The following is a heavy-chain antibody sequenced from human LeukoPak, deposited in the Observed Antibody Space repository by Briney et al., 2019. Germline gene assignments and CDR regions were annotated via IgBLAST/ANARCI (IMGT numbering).Heavy chain of an antibody. CDR2: IYYSGST. D-gene: IGHD3-16*01. V-gene: IGHV4-59*11. CDR1: GGSISSHY. CDR3: ASYLGAVYHFDY. J-gene: IGHJ4*02. Sequence: PSETLSLTCTVPGGSISSHYWSWIRQPPGKGLDGIGYIYYSGSTNYNPSLKSRVTISVDTSKNQFSLKLSSVTAADTAVYYCASYLGAVYHFDYWGQGTLVTVSS.